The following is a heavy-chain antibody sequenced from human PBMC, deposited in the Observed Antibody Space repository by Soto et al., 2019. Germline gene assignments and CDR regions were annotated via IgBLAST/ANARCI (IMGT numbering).Heavy chain of an antibody. D-gene: IGHD3-22*01. CDR3: ARRYYDSSGYYYYYYYGMDV. V-gene: IGHV1-69*06. Sequence: QVQLVQSGAEAKKPGSSVKVSCKASGGTFSSYAISWVRQAPGQGLEWMGGIIPIFGTANYAQKFQGRVTITADKSTSTAYMELSSLRSEDTAVYYCARRYYDSSGYYYYYYYGMDVWGQGTTVTVSS. J-gene: IGHJ6*02. CDR1: GGTFSSYA. CDR2: IIPIFGTA.